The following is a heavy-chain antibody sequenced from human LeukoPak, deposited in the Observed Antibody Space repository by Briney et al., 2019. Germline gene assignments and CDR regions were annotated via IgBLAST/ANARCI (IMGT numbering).Heavy chain of an antibody. CDR3: AKEPKPYINSWEYFQH. CDR1: GFTFSSYA. Sequence: PGGSLRLSCAASGFTFSSYAVSWVRQAPGKGLEWVSGISGSGGSTYYADSVKGRFTISRDNSKNTLYLQMNSLRAEDTAVYYCAKEPKPYINSWEYFQHWGQGTLVTVSS. V-gene: IGHV3-23*01. CDR2: ISGSGGST. D-gene: IGHD6-13*01. J-gene: IGHJ1*01.